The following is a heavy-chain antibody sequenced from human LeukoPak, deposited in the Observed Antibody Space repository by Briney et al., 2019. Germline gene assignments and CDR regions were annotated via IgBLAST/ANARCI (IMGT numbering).Heavy chain of an antibody. CDR2: ISAYNGNT. D-gene: IGHD3-3*01. Sequence: ASVKVSCKASGYTFTSYGISWVRQAPGQGLEWMGWISAYNGNTNYAQKLQGRVTMTTDTSTSTAYMELSSLRSEDTAVYYCARGSDTPRTFGVVTEEFDYWGQGTLVTVSS. CDR1: GYTFTSYG. V-gene: IGHV1-18*01. J-gene: IGHJ4*02. CDR3: ARGSDTPRTFGVVTEEFDY.